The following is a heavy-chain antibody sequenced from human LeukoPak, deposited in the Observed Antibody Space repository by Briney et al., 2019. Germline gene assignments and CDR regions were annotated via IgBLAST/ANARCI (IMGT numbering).Heavy chain of an antibody. J-gene: IGHJ4*02. V-gene: IGHV1-18*01. Sequence: ASVKVSCKTSGYNFDSYGISWVRQAPGQGLEWLGWISVYNGKTNYTQNFQGRVTLTTDTSTSTVYLELKSLTSDDTAVYYCARDRNYFDAWGQETLVTVSS. CDR2: ISVYNGKT. CDR3: ARDRNYFDA. CDR1: GYNFDSYG.